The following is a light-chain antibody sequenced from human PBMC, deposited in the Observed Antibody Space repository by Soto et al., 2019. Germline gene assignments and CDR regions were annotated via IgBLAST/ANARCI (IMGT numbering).Light chain of an antibody. CDR2: TAS. Sequence: AIQMTQSPFSLSASVGDRVTITCRASQGIRDDLSWYQQKAGKAPKLLIFTASKLNSGVPSRFSRQFFRNKFHPPINHPPPEGLSPLYRLKDYSYPRTFGQGTKVEI. CDR1: QGIRDD. J-gene: IGKJ1*01. CDR3: LKDYSYPRT. V-gene: IGKV1-6*01.